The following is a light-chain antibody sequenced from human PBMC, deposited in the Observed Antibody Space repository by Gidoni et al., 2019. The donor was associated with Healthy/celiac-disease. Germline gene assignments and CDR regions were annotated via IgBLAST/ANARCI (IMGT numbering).Light chain of an antibody. CDR3: QQYNSWPLT. Sequence: EIVMNQSPATLSVSPGERATLSCRASQSVTSYLAWYQQKPGQAPRLLFYGASTRATGIPARFSGSGSGTEYTLTISSLQSEDFAVYYCQQYNSWPLTFGGGTKVEIK. V-gene: IGKV3D-15*01. J-gene: IGKJ4*01. CDR2: GAS. CDR1: QSVTSY.